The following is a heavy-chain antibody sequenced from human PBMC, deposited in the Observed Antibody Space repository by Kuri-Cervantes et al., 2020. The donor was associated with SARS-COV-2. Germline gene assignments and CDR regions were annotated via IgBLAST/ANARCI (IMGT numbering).Heavy chain of an antibody. CDR3: ARGRRYSLPGSLDY. J-gene: IGHJ4*02. CDR2: INHSGST. CDR1: GGSFSGYY. Sequence: SQTLSLTCAVYGGSFSGYYWSWIRQPSGKGLEWIGEINHSGSTNYNPSIKSRVTISVDTSKNQFSLKLSSVTAEDTAVYYCARGRRYSLPGSLDYWGQGTLVTVSS. V-gene: IGHV4-34*01. D-gene: IGHD3-10*01.